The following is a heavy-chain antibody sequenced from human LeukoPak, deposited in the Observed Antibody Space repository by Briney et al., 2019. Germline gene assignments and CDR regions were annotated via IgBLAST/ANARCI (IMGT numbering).Heavy chain of an antibody. Sequence: PSETLSLTCTVSGGSISSYYWSWSRQPAGGGLWCGGRIYTVGSTNYNPSLKSRVTISVDKSKNQFSLKMSSVPAADTAVYYCARGDFWSSYSPDTYYYYMDVWGKGTTVTVSS. V-gene: IGHV4-4*07. J-gene: IGHJ6*03. CDR1: GGSISSYY. D-gene: IGHD3-3*01. CDR2: IYTVGST. CDR3: ARGDFWSSYSPDTYYYYMDV.